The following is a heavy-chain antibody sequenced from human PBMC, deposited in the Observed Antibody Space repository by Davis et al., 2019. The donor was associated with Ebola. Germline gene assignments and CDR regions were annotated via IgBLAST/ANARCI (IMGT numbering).Heavy chain of an antibody. CDR3: AKAGHCGNYCSFDS. J-gene: IGHJ4*02. CDR2: IGGSGGSI. CDR1: GFTFSSSA. V-gene: IGHV3-23*01. D-gene: IGHD1-26*01. Sequence: GGSLRLSCAASGFTFSSSAMSWGRQAPGKGLEWVSSIGGSGGSIYYADSVKGRFTISRDNSKSTLYLQMNSLRAEDTAVYYCAKAGHCGNYCSFDSWGQGTLVTVSS.